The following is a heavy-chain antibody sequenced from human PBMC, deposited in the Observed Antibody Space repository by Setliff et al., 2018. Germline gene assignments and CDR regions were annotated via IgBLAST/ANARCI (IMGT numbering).Heavy chain of an antibody. D-gene: IGHD6-25*01. CDR3: ARLGRNNSAPPGDY. J-gene: IGHJ4*02. CDR2: IYPGDSHT. Sequence: GESLKISCKASGYSFPSYWIGWVRQVPGKGLEWTGIIYPGDSHTRYSPSFQGQVTISADKSTLTAFLQWTYLKASDSAMYYCARLGRNNSAPPGDYWGQGTLVTVSS. CDR1: GYSFPSYW. V-gene: IGHV5-51*01.